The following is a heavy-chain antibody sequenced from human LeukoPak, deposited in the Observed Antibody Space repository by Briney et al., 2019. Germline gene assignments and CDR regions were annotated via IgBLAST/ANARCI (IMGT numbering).Heavy chain of an antibody. CDR2: ISGRRDST. CDR1: GFTFSSYG. J-gene: IGHJ3*02. CDR3: AKLADDSSGNDAFDI. Sequence: GGSLRLSCAASGFTFSSYGMSWVRQAPGKGLEWVSTISGRRDSTSYADSVKGRFTISRDNSKNTLYLQMNSLRAEDTAVYYCAKLADDSSGNDAFDIWGQGTMVTVSS. D-gene: IGHD3-22*01. V-gene: IGHV3-23*01.